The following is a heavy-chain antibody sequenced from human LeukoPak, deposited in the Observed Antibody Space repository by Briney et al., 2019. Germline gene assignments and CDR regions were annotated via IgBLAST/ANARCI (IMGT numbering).Heavy chain of an antibody. V-gene: IGHV1-69*05. D-gene: IGHD2-15*01. Sequence: SVKVSCKASGGTFSSYAISWVRQAPGQGLEWIGRIIPIFGTANYAQKFQGRVTITTDESTSTAYMELSSLRSEDTAVYYCAAASGDCSGGSCAGYWGQGTLVTVSS. J-gene: IGHJ4*02. CDR2: IIPIFGTA. CDR3: AAASGDCSGGSCAGY. CDR1: GGTFSSYA.